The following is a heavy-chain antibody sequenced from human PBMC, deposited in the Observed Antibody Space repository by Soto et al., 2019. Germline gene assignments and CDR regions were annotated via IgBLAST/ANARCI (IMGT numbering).Heavy chain of an antibody. V-gene: IGHV3-15*07. D-gene: IGHD3-3*01. CDR3: TTGSYEGY. J-gene: IGHJ4*02. CDR1: DFIFTDAW. CDR2: IKTKAQGETK. Sequence: EVQLVESGGGLVQPGGSLRLSCATSDFIFTDAWMNWVRQAPGKGLEWVGRIKTKAQGETKDYAAPVKGRFTISRDDSRNTLHPQMTTLRTEDTTLYDCTTGSYEGYWGQGVRVTVSS.